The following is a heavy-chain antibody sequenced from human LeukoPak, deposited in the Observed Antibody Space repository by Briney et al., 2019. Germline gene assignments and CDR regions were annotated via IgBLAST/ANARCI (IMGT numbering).Heavy chain of an antibody. V-gene: IGHV4-34*01. CDR3: ASTLRFLPYRRFDY. D-gene: IGHD3-3*01. CDR1: GGSFSGYY. CDR2: IYQSGSGSS. J-gene: IGHJ4*02. Sequence: ETLSLTCAVYGGSFSGYYWSWIRQPPGKGLEWIGSIYQSGSGSSYYNPSLKSRVTISGDTSKNQFFLRLSSVTAADTAVYYCASTLRFLPYRRFDYWGQGTLVTVPS.